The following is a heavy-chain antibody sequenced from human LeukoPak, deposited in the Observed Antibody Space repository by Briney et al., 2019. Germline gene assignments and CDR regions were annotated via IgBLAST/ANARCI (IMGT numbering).Heavy chain of an antibody. CDR2: ISGSAGST. J-gene: IGHJ5*01. Sequence: GGSLRLSCAASGFTFSSYDMSWVRQAPGKGLEWVSAISGSAGSTYYADAVKGRFTISRDNSKNTLYLQMNSLRAEDTAVYYCAKDPLLWFGEHPHTEIWFDPWGQGTLVTVSS. V-gene: IGHV3-23*01. D-gene: IGHD3-10*01. CDR3: AKDPLLWFGEHPHTEIWFDP. CDR1: GFTFSSYD.